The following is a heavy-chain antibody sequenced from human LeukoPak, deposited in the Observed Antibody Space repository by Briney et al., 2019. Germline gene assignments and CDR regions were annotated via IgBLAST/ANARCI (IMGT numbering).Heavy chain of an antibody. CDR3: TTISSRYSGYDFGY. D-gene: IGHD5-12*01. V-gene: IGHV3-15*01. J-gene: IGHJ4*02. Sequence: GGSLRLSCAASGFTFSSYAMSWVRHAPGKGREWVGCIKSKTDGGTTEYAARVKGRFTSSRDDSKNTIYLQINSLKTEDTAVYYCTTISSRYSGYDFGYWGQGTLVTVSS. CDR1: GFTFSSYA. CDR2: IKSKTDGGTT.